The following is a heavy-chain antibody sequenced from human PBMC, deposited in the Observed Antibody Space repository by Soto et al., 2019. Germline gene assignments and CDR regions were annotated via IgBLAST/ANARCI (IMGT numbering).Heavy chain of an antibody. CDR3: AREKVEMATIDYYYGMDV. V-gene: IGHV1-2*04. J-gene: IGHJ6*02. D-gene: IGHD5-12*01. CDR2: INPNSGGT. Sequence: ASVKVSCKASGYTFTGCYMHWVRQAPGQGLEWMGWINPNSGGTNYAQKFQGWVTMTKDTSISTAYMELSRLRSDDTAVYYCAREKVEMATIDYYYGMDVWGQGTTVTVSS. CDR1: GYTFTGCY.